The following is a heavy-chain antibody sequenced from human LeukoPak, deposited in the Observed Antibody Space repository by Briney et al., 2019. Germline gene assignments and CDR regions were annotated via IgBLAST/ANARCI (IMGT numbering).Heavy chain of an antibody. V-gene: IGHV3-30*02. CDR3: ANTVTTFYYYYYMDV. J-gene: IGHJ6*03. Sequence: GGSLRLSCAASGFTFSSYGMHWVRQAPGKGLEWVAFIRYDGSNKYYADSVKGRFTISRDNSKNTLYLQMNSLRAEDTAVYYCANTVTTFYYYYYMDVRGKGTTVTVSS. CDR1: GFTFSSYG. D-gene: IGHD4-11*01. CDR2: IRYDGSNK.